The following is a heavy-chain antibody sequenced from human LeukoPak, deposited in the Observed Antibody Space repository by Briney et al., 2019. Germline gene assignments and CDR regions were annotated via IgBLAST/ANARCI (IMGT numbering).Heavy chain of an antibody. CDR2: TYYSGST. V-gene: IGHV4-39*01. Sequence: SETLSLTCTVSGGSISSSSYYWGWIRQPPGKGLEWIGSTYYSGSTYYNPSLKSRVTISVDTSKNQFSLKLSSVTAADTAVYYCASSGYSSRYYYYYMDVWGKGTTVTVSS. D-gene: IGHD6-13*01. J-gene: IGHJ6*03. CDR3: ASSGYSSRYYYYYMDV. CDR1: GGSISSSSYY.